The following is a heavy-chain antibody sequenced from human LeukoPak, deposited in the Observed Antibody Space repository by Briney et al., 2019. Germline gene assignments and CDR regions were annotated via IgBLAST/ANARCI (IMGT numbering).Heavy chain of an antibody. CDR1: GFTFNNYI. CDR2: ISSSSDYI. CDR3: ARGGSYLSAFDI. J-gene: IGHJ3*02. Sequence: PGGSLRLSCAASGFTFNNYIMNWVRQAPGKGLEWVSSISSSSDYIYYADSVKGRFTISRDNSKNTLYLQMNSLRAEDTAVYYCARGGSYLSAFDIWGQGTMVTVSS. V-gene: IGHV3-21*04. D-gene: IGHD1-26*01.